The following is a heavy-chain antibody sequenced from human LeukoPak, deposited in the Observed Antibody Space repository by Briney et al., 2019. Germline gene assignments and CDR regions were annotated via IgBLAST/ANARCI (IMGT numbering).Heavy chain of an antibody. D-gene: IGHD2/OR15-2a*01. J-gene: IGHJ4*02. Sequence: PSETLSLTCTVSGYSIIGGFYWGWIRQPPGKGLEWIGTIFQSVSTYYNPSLKSRVTTSVDTSKNQFSLKLSSVTAADTAVYYCARKNSNCFDYWSQGTLVTVSS. CDR3: ARKNSNCFDY. CDR2: IFQSVST. CDR1: GYSIIGGFY. V-gene: IGHV4-38-2*02.